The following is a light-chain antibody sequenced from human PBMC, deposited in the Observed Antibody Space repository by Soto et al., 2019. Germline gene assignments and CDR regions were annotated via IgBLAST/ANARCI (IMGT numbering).Light chain of an antibody. CDR3: QQYNNWPMYT. CDR2: GAS. J-gene: IGKJ2*01. Sequence: EIVMTQSPATLSVSPGERATLSSRASQSVSSNLAWYQQKPGQAPRLLIYGASTRATGIPARFSGSGSGTEFTLTISSLQSEDFAVHYCQQYNNWPMYTFGQGTKLEIK. V-gene: IGKV3-15*01. CDR1: QSVSSN.